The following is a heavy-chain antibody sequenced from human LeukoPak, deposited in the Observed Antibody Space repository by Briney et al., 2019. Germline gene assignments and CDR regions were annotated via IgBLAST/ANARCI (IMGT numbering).Heavy chain of an antibody. D-gene: IGHD3-10*01. CDR2: ISGSGGST. Sequence: GGSLRLSCAASGFTFSSYAMSWVRQAPGKGLEWVSAISGSGGSTYYADSVKGRFTISRDNAKNSLYLQMNSLRAEDTALYYCAKAHGWLGELGASGLDYWGQGTLVTVSS. V-gene: IGHV3-23*01. CDR3: AKAHGWLGELGASGLDY. J-gene: IGHJ4*02. CDR1: GFTFSSYA.